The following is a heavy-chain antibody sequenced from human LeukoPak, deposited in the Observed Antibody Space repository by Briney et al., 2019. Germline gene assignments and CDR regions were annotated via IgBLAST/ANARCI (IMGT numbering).Heavy chain of an antibody. D-gene: IGHD3-22*01. Sequence: KPSETLSLTCAVYGGSFSGYYWSWIRQPPGKGLEWIGEINHSGSTKYNPPLKSRVTISGDTSKNQFSLKLSSVTAADTAVYYCARALEQYYYDSSGYYAHFDYWGQGTLVTVSS. CDR2: INHSGST. V-gene: IGHV4-34*01. J-gene: IGHJ4*02. CDR1: GGSFSGYY. CDR3: ARALEQYYYDSSGYYAHFDY.